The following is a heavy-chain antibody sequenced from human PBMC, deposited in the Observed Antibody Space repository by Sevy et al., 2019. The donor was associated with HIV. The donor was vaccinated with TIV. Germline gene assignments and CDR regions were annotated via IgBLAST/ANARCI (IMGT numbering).Heavy chain of an antibody. Sequence: GGSLRLSCAASGFTFSSYSMNWVRQAPGKGLEWVSSISSSSSYIYYADSVKGRFTISRDNAKNSLYLQMNSLRAEDTAVYYCARDLVVDYGDYRAQRSGYYGMAVWGQGTTVTVSS. CDR1: GFTFSSYS. J-gene: IGHJ6*02. CDR3: ARDLVVDYGDYRAQRSGYYGMAV. CDR2: ISSSSSYI. D-gene: IGHD4-17*01. V-gene: IGHV3-21*01.